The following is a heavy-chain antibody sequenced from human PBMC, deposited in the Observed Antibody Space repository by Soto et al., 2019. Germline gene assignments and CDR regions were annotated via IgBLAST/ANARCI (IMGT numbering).Heavy chain of an antibody. CDR3: ARDRKPSEWLGINY. J-gene: IGHJ4*02. Sequence: PGESLKISCKGSGYSFTSYWIGWVRQMPGKGLEWMGIIYPGDSDTRYSPSFQGQVTISADKSISQFSLKLSSVTAADTAVYYCARDRKPSEWLGINYWSQGTLVTVSS. V-gene: IGHV5-51*01. D-gene: IGHD6-19*01. CDR1: GYSFTSYW. CDR2: IYPGDSDT.